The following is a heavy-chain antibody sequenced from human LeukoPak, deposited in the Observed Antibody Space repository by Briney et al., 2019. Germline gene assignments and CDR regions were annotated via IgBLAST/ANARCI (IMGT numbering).Heavy chain of an antibody. CDR3: ARLSETAAYYYTSGYYFLGY. V-gene: IGHV1-8*02. J-gene: IGHJ4*02. CDR2: MNPGSGNT. CDR1: GYTFGSYD. Sequence: ASVRVSCKASGYTFGSYDINWVRKATGQGLEWMGWMNPGSGNTGYAQRFQGRVTMTRDTSTNTAYTELSGLRSEDTAIYYCARLSETAAYYYTSGYYFLGYWGQGTLVTVDS. D-gene: IGHD3-22*01.